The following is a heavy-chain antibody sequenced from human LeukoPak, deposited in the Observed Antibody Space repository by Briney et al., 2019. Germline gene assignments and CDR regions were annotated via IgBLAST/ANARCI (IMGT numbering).Heavy chain of an antibody. CDR2: ISGSGGST. CDR1: GVTFSSYG. Sequence: GGTLRLSCAASGVTFSSYGMNWVRQAPGKGLEWVSAISGSGGSTYYADSVKGRFTISRDNSKNTLYLQMNSLRAEDTAVYYCARGEDAFDIWGQGTMVTVSS. CDR3: ARGEDAFDI. J-gene: IGHJ3*02. V-gene: IGHV3-23*01.